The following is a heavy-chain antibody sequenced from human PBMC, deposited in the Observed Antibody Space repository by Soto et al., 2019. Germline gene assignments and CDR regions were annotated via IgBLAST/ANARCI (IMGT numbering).Heavy chain of an antibody. V-gene: IGHV6-1*01. CDR2: TLYRSKWNN. D-gene: IGHD6-13*01. J-gene: IGHJ4*02. CDR1: GDSVSSNIAA. Sequence: QVQLQQSGPGLVKPSQTLSLTCAISGDSVSSNIAAWSWLRQSPSRGLEWLGRTLYRSKWNNDYPXIVGSRVTIXPXTXKHXCSLHLDSVTPEDTAVYYCASEKRTFPGTRGYFAYWSQGTLVTVSS. CDR3: ASEKRTFPGTRGYFAY.